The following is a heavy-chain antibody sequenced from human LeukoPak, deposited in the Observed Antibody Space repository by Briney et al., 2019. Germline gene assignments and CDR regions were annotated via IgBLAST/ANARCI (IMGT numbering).Heavy chain of an antibody. CDR1: GFTVSSNY. J-gene: IGHJ4*02. CDR2: IYSGGRT. Sequence: GGSLRLSCAASGFTVSSNYMSWVCQAQGPGLEWVSFIYSGGRTYYADPVKGRFTISRDNSKNTLYLQMNSLRAEDTAVYYCAREPKSPFDYWGQGTLVTVSS. V-gene: IGHV3-66*01. CDR3: AREPKSPFDY.